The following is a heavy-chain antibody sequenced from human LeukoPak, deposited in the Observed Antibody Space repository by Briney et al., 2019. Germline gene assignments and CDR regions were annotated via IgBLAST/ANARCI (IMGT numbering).Heavy chain of an antibody. V-gene: IGHV3-23*01. CDR2: ISGSGGST. J-gene: IGHJ6*03. CDR1: GFTFSSYG. CDR3: AENVWFGEPSYYYYYMDV. Sequence: GRSLRLSCAASGFTFSSYGMSWVRQAPGKGLGWVSAISGSGGSTYYADSVKGRFTISRDNSKNTLYLQMNSLRAEDTAVYYCAENVWFGEPSYYYYYMDVWGKGTTVTISS. D-gene: IGHD3-10*01.